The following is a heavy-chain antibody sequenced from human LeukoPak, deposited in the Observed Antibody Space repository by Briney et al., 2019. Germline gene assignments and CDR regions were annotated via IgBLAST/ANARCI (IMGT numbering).Heavy chain of an antibody. D-gene: IGHD3-10*01. CDR1: GFTFSSYA. CDR3: ARDHLDRTRGFDY. Sequence: PGRSLRLSCAASGFTFSSYAMHWVRQAPGKGLVWVAVISYDGSNKYYADSVKGRFTISRDNSKNTLYLQINSLRAEDTAVYYCARDHLDRTRGFDYWGEGTLVTVSS. J-gene: IGHJ4*02. V-gene: IGHV3-30-3*01. CDR2: ISYDGSNK.